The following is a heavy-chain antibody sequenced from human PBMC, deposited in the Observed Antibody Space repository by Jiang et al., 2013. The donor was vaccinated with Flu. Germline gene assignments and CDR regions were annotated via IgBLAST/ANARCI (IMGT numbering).Heavy chain of an antibody. CDR2: IIPIFGTA. D-gene: IGHD3-3*01. CDR3: ARDQTLARTIFNYYYGMDV. V-gene: IGHV1-69*06. CDR1: GGTFSSYA. J-gene: IGHJ6*02. Sequence: GAEVKKPGSSVKVSCKASGGTFSSYAISWVRQAPGQGLEWMGGIIPIFGTANYAQKFQGRVTITADKSTSTAYMELSSLRSEDTAVYYCARDQTLARTIFNYYYGMDVWGQGTTVTVSS.